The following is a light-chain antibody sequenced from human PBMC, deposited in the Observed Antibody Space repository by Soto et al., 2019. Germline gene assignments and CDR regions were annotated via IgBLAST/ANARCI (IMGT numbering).Light chain of an antibody. CDR1: QDVRRD. Sequence: DIQLTQSPSFLSASVGDRVTITCRASQDVRRDLAWYQQKPGKAPNLLIYAASTLRSGVPSRFSGSGSETEFTLTISSLQPEDFATYYCQQLNSYVFAFGPGTKVDIK. CDR3: QQLNSYVFA. J-gene: IGKJ3*01. CDR2: AAS. V-gene: IGKV1-9*01.